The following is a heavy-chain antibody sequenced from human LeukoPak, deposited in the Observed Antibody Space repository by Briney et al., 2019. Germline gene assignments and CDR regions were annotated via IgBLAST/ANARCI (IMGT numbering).Heavy chain of an antibody. J-gene: IGHJ4*02. D-gene: IGHD2-21*02. CDR1: GGSFSGYY. Sequence: SETLSLTCAGYGGSFSGYYWSWIRQPPGKGLEWIGEINHSGSTNYNPSLKSRVTISVDTSKNQFSLKLSSVTAADTAVYYCARGCGRVVTRSNFFDYWGQGTLVTVSS. V-gene: IGHV4-34*01. CDR2: INHSGST. CDR3: ARGCGRVVTRSNFFDY.